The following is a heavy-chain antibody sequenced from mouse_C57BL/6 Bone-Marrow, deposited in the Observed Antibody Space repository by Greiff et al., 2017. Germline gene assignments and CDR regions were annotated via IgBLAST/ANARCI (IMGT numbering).Heavy chain of an antibody. CDR1: GYTFTSYW. CDR2: IYPGSGST. D-gene: IGHD1-1*01. J-gene: IGHJ1*03. CDR3: ARYGYGSSAYWRFDV. Sequence: QVQLQQPGAELVKPGASVKMSCKASGYTFTSYWITWVKQRPGQGLEWIGDIYPGSGSTNYNEKFKSKATLTVDTSSSTAYMQLSSLTSEDSAVYYCARYGYGSSAYWRFDVWGTGTTVTVSS. V-gene: IGHV1-55*01.